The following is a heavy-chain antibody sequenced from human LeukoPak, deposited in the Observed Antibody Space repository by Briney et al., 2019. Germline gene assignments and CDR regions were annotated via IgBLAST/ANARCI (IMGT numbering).Heavy chain of an antibody. J-gene: IGHJ4*02. CDR3: SNWVEGARPSLDY. CDR2: ISNSGRNT. D-gene: IGHD6-6*01. CDR1: GFTFRSYA. Sequence: SGGSLRLSCSASGFTFRSYAMAWVRQAPGTGLGWVSAISNSGRNTYYADSVKGRFTISRDNSKNTLYLEMNSLRAEDTAVYYCSNWVEGARPSLDYWGQGALVTVSS. V-gene: IGHV3-23*01.